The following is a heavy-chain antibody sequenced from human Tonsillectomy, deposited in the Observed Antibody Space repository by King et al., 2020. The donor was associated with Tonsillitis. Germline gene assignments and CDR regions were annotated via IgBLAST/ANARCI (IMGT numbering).Heavy chain of an antibody. Sequence: VQLVESGAEVKKPGASVKVSCKPSGYSFTGYYMHWVRQAPGQGLEWMGWINPNSGDTNYAQKFQGRVTMTRDTSISTAYMELSRLRSDDTAVYFCSRRRPPLDYFGSGSYRFDPWGQGTLVTVSS. CDR2: INPNSGDT. CDR1: GYSFTGYY. V-gene: IGHV1-2*02. CDR3: SRRRPPLDYFGSGSYRFDP. D-gene: IGHD3-10*01. J-gene: IGHJ5*02.